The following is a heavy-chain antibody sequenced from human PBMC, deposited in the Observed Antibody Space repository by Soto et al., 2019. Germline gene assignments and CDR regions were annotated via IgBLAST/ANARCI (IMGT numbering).Heavy chain of an antibody. J-gene: IGHJ4*02. Sequence: QVQLVQSGAEVKKPGASVKVSCKASGYTFNTYGISWVRQAPGQGLEWMGWISGNNGNTNYAQEFQGRITMTTDTSTSTAYMELRSLRSDDTAVYYCARVGNNGWPLYYEYGGQGTLVTVSS. V-gene: IGHV1-18*04. CDR2: ISGNNGNT. CDR1: GYTFNTYG. D-gene: IGHD2-8*01. CDR3: ARVGNNGWPLYYEY.